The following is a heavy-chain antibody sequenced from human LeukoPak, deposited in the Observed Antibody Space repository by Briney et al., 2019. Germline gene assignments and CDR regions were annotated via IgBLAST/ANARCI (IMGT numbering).Heavy chain of an antibody. V-gene: IGHV3-48*03. CDR3: ASWAGNTQSDSWSGPFDY. D-gene: IGHD3-3*01. CDR1: GLTFSNLK. CDR2: ISAGGRTT. J-gene: IGHJ4*02. Sequence: PGGSLRLSCAVSGLTFSNLKMNWVRQAPGKGLEWVSYISAGGRTTFYADSVTGRFTISRDNAKNSLYLQMSRLRVEDTAVYYCASWAGNTQSDSWSGPFDYWGQGSLVTVSS.